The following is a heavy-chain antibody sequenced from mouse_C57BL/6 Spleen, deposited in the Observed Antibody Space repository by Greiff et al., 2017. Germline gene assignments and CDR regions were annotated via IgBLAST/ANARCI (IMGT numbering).Heavy chain of an antibody. CDR3: ARSTTTVVAPCDY. V-gene: IGHV14-3*01. CDR1: GFNIKNTY. CDR2: IDPANGNT. D-gene: IGHD1-1*01. Sequence: VQLKESVAELVRPGASVKLSCTASGFNIKNTYMHWVKQRPEQGLEWIGRIDPANGNTKYAPKFQGKATITADTSSNTAYLQLSSLTSEDTAIYYCARSTTTVVAPCDYWGQGTTLTVSS. J-gene: IGHJ2*01.